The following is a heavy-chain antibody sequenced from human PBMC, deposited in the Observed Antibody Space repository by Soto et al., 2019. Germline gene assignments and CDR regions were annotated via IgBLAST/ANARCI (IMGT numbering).Heavy chain of an antibody. D-gene: IGHD6-19*01. Sequence: QVQLVQSGAEVKKPGASVKVSCKTSGYTFTSYDIHWVRQATGQGPEWMGWMNPNSGNTVYAQKFRGRITMTRNTSMSTAYMELSSVRPEDTAVYYCARTRFGAVAGTWGQGTLVTVSS. CDR1: GYTFTSYD. CDR2: MNPNSGNT. CDR3: ARTRFGAVAGT. V-gene: IGHV1-8*01. J-gene: IGHJ5*02.